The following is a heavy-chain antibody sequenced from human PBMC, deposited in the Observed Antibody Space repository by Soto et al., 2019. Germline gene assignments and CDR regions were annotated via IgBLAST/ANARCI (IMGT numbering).Heavy chain of an antibody. V-gene: IGHV2-70*11. CDR2: IDWDDDK. D-gene: IGHD5-12*01. Sequence: SGPTLVNPTQTLTLTCTFSGFSLSTSGMCVSWIRQPPGEALEWLARIDWDDDKYYSTSLKTRLTISKDTSKNQVVLTMTNMDPVDTATYYCARTRRGYSGYDYAYFDYWGQGTLVTVSS. CDR3: ARTRRGYSGYDYAYFDY. CDR1: GFSLSTSGMC. J-gene: IGHJ4*02.